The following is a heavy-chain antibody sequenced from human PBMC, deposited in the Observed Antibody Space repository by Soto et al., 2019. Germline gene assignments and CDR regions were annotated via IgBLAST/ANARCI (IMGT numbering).Heavy chain of an antibody. Sequence: QVQLVQSGAEVKKPGSSVKVSCKASGGTFSSYAISWVRQAPGQGLEWMGGIIPIFGTANYAQKFQGRVTITADEPTSTDYMELSCRRSEDTAVYYCARDRMVRGGYYDYYGMDVWGQGTTVTVSS. D-gene: IGHD3-10*01. CDR2: IIPIFGTA. J-gene: IGHJ6*02. CDR1: GGTFSSYA. CDR3: ARDRMVRGGYYDYYGMDV. V-gene: IGHV1-69*12.